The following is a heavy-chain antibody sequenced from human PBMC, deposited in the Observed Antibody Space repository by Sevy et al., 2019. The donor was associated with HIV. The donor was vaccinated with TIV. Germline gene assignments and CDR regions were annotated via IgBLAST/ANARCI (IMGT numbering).Heavy chain of an antibody. J-gene: IGHJ6*02. D-gene: IGHD3-3*01. V-gene: IGHV3-7*03. Sequence: GGSLRLSCAASGFTFSSYWMSWVRQAPGKGLEWVANIKQDGSEKYYVDSVKGRFTISRDNAKNSLYLQMNSLRAEDTAVYYCARDGPMYYDFWSGYYPTYYYGMDVWGQGTTVTVSS. CDR3: ARDGPMYYDFWSGYYPTYYYGMDV. CDR2: IKQDGSEK. CDR1: GFTFSSYW.